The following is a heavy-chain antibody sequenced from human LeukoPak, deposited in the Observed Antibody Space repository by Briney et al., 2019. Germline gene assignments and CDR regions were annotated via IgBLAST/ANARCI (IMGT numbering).Heavy chain of an antibody. CDR1: GGSISSYY. D-gene: IGHD1-1*01. CDR2: IYYSGST. V-gene: IGHV4-59*01. Sequence: SETLSLTCTVPGGSISSYYWSWIRQPPGKGLEWIGYIYYSGSTNCNPSLKSRVTISVDTSKNQFSLKLSSVTAADTAVYYCARDKYRWNDGSYGMDVWGQGTAVTVSS. J-gene: IGHJ6*02. CDR3: ARDKYRWNDGSYGMDV.